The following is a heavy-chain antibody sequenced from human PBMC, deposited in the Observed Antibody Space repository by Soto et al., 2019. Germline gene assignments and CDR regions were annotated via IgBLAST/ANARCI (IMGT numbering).Heavy chain of an antibody. CDR1: GDSIRSSNYY. CDR2: IYYSGTA. D-gene: IGHD2-21*02. Sequence: PSETLSLTCVVSGDSIRSSNYYWGWLRQSPVKGLEWIGSIYYSGTAYYNPSLKSRVTISIDTSKNQFSLKLNSVTAADTAVYYCARDLWGYCGTDCYPLDVWGQGTTVTVSS. V-gene: IGHV4-39*07. J-gene: IGHJ6*02. CDR3: ARDLWGYCGTDCYPLDV.